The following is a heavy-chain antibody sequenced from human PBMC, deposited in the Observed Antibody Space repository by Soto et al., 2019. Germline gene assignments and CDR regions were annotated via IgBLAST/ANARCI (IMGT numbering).Heavy chain of an antibody. J-gene: IGHJ4*02. V-gene: IGHV1-18*01. CDR3: AKTQNDILDY. Sequence: ASVKVSCKASGYTFASYGIRWVRQAPGQGLEWMGWISAYNGNTNYAQKLQGRVTMTTDTSTSTAYMELRSLRSDDTAVYYCAKTQNDILDYWGQGTLVTVSS. D-gene: IGHD3-9*01. CDR2: ISAYNGNT. CDR1: GYTFASYG.